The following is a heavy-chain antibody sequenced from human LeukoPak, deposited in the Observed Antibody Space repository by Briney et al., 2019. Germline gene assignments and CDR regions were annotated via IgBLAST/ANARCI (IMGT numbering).Heavy chain of an antibody. D-gene: IGHD5-12*01. V-gene: IGHV3-7*01. CDR2: INHDGSEK. Sequence: GGSLRLSCADSGFTFSSYWMSWVRQAPGKGLEWVANINHDGSEKYYVDSVKGRFTISRDNAKNSLYLQMNSLRAEDTAIYYCARVYRVYSYAFDIWGQGTVVTVSS. J-gene: IGHJ3*02. CDR3: ARVYRVYSYAFDI. CDR1: GFTFSSYW.